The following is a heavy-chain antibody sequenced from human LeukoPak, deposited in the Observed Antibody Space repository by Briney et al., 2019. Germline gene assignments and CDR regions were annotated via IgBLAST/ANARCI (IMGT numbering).Heavy chain of an antibody. D-gene: IGHD4-17*01. J-gene: IGHJ3*02. CDR1: GFIFSDHY. V-gene: IGHV3-30*18. Sequence: QPGGSLRLSCAASGFIFSDHYMDWVRQAPGKGLEWVAVISYDGSNKYYADSVKGRFTISRDNSKNTLYLQMNSLRAEDTAVYYCAKTTVTTGAFDIWGQGTMVTVSS. CDR2: ISYDGSNK. CDR3: AKTTVTTGAFDI.